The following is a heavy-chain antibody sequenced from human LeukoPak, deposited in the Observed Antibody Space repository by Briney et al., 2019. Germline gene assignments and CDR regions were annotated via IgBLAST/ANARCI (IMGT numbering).Heavy chain of an antibody. Sequence: ASETLSLTCAVYGGSFSGYYWSWIRQPPGKGLEWIGEINHSGSTNYNPSLKSRVTISVDTSKNQFSLKLSSVTAADTAVYYCARGVLVDTAMVMYWYFDLWGRGTLVTVSS. CDR1: GGSFSGYY. CDR2: INHSGST. J-gene: IGHJ2*01. CDR3: ARGVLVDTAMVMYWYFDL. D-gene: IGHD5-18*01. V-gene: IGHV4-34*01.